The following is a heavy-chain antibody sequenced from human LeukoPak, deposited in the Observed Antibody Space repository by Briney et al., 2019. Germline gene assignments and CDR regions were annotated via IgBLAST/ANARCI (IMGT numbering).Heavy chain of an antibody. CDR3: ARDYGRQWDFDY. CDR2: INPNSGGT. V-gene: IGHV1-2*02. J-gene: IGHJ4*02. Sequence: ASVKVSCKASGYTFTGYYMHWVRQAPGQGLEWMGWINPNSGGTNYAQKFQGRVTMTRDTYISTAYMELSRLRSDDTAVYYCARDYGRQWDFDYWGQGTLVTVSS. CDR1: GYTFTGYY. D-gene: IGHD3-10*01.